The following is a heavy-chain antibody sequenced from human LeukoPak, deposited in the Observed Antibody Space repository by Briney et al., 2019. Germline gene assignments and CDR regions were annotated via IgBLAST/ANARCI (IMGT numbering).Heavy chain of an antibody. CDR2: ITPIFGTA. J-gene: IGHJ6*04. CDR3: AGSILTGYYTGRVDYYYYGMDV. CDR1: GGTFNSYA. V-gene: IGHV1-69*06. Sequence: GASVKVSCKASGGTFNSYAISWVRQAPGQGLEWMGGITPIFGTANYAQKFQGRVTITADKSTSTAYMELSSLRSEDTAVYYCAGSILTGYYTGRVDYYYYGMDVWGKGTTVTVSS. D-gene: IGHD3-9*01.